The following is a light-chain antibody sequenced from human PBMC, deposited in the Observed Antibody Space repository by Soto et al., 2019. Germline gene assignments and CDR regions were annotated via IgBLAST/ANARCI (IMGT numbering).Light chain of an antibody. V-gene: IGLV1-40*01. CDR3: QSYDSSLRAVV. CDR1: SSNIGAGYD. CDR2: GNS. J-gene: IGLJ2*01. Sequence: QAVVTQPPSVSGAPGQRVTISCTGSSSNIGAGYDVHWYQPLPGTAPKLLIYGNSNRPSGVPDRFSGSKSGTSASLAITGLQAEDEADDDGQSYDSSLRAVVVGGGTKLTVL.